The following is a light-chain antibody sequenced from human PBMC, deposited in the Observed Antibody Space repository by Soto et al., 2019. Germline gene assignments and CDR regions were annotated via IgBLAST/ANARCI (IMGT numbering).Light chain of an antibody. V-gene: IGLV3-21*04. CDR3: KVWDSRTAHVI. CDR1: NIGDKS. Sequence: SYELTQPPSLSVAPGKTAMISCEGDNIGDKSVHWYQQKPGQAPVLVLYSDSDRPSGIPERVSGSNSGKLATLTISRVEAGDEADYYCKVWDSRTAHVIFGGGTKLTVL. J-gene: IGLJ2*01. CDR2: SDS.